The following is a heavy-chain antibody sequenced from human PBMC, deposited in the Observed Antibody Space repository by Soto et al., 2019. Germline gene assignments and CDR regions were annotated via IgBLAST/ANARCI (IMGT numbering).Heavy chain of an antibody. CDR3: ATKYSSGWPGGWFDP. CDR2: FDPEDGET. J-gene: IGHJ5*02. V-gene: IGHV1-24*01. CDR1: GYTLTELS. Sequence: GASVKVSCKVSGYTLTELSMHWVRQAPGKGLEWMGGFDPEDGETIYAQKFQGRVTMTEDTSTDTAYMELSSLRSEDTAVYYCATKYSSGWPGGWFDPWGQGTLVTVSS. D-gene: IGHD6-19*01.